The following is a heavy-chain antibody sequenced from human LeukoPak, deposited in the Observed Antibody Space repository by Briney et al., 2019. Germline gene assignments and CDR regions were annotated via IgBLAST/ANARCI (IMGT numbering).Heavy chain of an antibody. D-gene: IGHD6-19*01. CDR1: GFTFSRYP. CDR2: LSSGGGGT. CDR3: AKGYSSGWYAFDS. V-gene: IGHV3-23*01. Sequence: GGSLRLSCAASGFTFSRYPMMWVRQAPGKGLEWVSTLSSGGGGTYYADSVRGRFTISRDDSKNTLYLQVISLTAEDTALYYCAKGYSSGWYAFDSWGQGTLVTVSS. J-gene: IGHJ4*02.